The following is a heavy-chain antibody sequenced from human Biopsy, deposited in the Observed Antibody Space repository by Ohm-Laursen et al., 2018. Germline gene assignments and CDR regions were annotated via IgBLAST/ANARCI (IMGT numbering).Heavy chain of an antibody. V-gene: IGHV3-21*01. CDR1: GFTFSTYT. D-gene: IGHD6-6*01. CDR2: ISRPSDFI. J-gene: IGHJ4*02. CDR3: LRERGWKSISTIDY. Sequence: SLRLSCAASGFTFSTYTMTWVRQAPGKGLEWVSSISRPSDFIYYADSVMGRFTISRDNAKNSVDLQMNSLSAEDTAVYFCLRERGWKSISTIDYWGQGTLVTASS.